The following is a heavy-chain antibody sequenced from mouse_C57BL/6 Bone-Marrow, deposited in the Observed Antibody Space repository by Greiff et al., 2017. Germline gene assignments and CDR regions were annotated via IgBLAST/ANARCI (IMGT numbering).Heavy chain of an antibody. D-gene: IGHD2-2*01. V-gene: IGHV1-80*01. J-gene: IGHJ2*01. Sequence: QVQLKESGAELVKPGASVKISCKASGYAFSSYWMNWVKQRPGKGLEWIGQIYPGDGDTNYNGKFKGKATLTADKSSSTAYMQLSSLTSEDSAVYFCARTMVTPYYFDYWGQGTTLTVSS. CDR1: GYAFSSYW. CDR2: IYPGDGDT. CDR3: ARTMVTPYYFDY.